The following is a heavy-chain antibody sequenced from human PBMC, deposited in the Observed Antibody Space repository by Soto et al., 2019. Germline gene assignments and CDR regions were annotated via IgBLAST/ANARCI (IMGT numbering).Heavy chain of an antibody. V-gene: IGHV1-18*04. CDR3: ARAGRTPSRWSYNWFDP. CDR1: GYTFTSYG. CDR2: ISAYNGNT. Sequence: QVQLVQSGAEVKKPGASVKVSCKASGYTFTSYGISWVRQAPGQGLEWMGWISAYNGNTNYAQKLQGRVTMTTDTATSTAYMELRSLRSDDTAVYYCARAGRTPSRWSYNWFDPWGQGTLVTVSS. D-gene: IGHD3-10*01. J-gene: IGHJ5*02.